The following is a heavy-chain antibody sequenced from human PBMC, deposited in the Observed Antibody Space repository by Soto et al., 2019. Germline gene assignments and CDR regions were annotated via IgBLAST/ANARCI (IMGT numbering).Heavy chain of an antibody. CDR3: ASGYTIVGVVHLNWYFEL. V-gene: IGHV4-34*01. D-gene: IGHD3-3*01. CDR1: GGSFSGYY. J-gene: IGHJ2*01. Sequence: SETLSLTCAVYGGSFSGYYWSWIRQPPGKGLEWIGEINHSGSTNYNPSLKSRVTISVDTSKNQFSLKLSSVTAADTAVYYCASGYTIVGVVHLNWYFELWGRGTLVTVSS. CDR2: INHSGST.